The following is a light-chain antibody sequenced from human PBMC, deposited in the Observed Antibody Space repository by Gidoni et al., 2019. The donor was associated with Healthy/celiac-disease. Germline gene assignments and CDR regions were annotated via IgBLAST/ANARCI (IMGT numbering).Light chain of an antibody. CDR3: QQRSKWPSWT. CDR2: DAS. Sequence: IVLTQSSATLSLSPGERATLSCRASQSASSYLAWYQQNPGQAPRLLIYDASNRATGLPARFSGSGSGTDFTLTISSLEPEDFAVYYCQQRSKWPSWTFGQXTQVEIK. J-gene: IGKJ1*01. CDR1: QSASSY. V-gene: IGKV3-11*01.